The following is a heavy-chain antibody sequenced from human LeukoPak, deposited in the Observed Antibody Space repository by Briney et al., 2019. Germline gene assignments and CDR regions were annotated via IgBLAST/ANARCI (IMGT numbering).Heavy chain of an antibody. CDR2: IIPGSGT. D-gene: IGHD5-12*01. Sequence: GASVKVSCNASGGTFSEFDISWVRQAPGQGLEWMGVIIPGSGTNYVDNLQGRLTITADESTNTAYMELRSLRSDDTAVYYCARNFVGAEVASPMTGYFALWGHGTLVTVSS. J-gene: IGHJ2*01. CDR3: ARNFVGAEVASPMTGYFAL. V-gene: IGHV1-69*01. CDR1: GGTFSEFD.